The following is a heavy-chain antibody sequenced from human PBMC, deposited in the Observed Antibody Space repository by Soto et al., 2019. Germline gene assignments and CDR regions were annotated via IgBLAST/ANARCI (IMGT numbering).Heavy chain of an antibody. V-gene: IGHV1-69*06. J-gene: IGHJ5*02. Sequence: QVQLVQSGAEVKKPGSSVKVSCKASGGTFSSYAISWVRQAPGQGLEWMGGIIPIFGTANYAQKFQGRVTIPADKSTSTAYMEQSSLRSEDTAVYYWARVRYCSGGSCYSRWFDPWGQGTLVTVSS. D-gene: IGHD2-15*01. CDR2: IIPIFGTA. CDR3: ARVRYCSGGSCYSRWFDP. CDR1: GGTFSSYA.